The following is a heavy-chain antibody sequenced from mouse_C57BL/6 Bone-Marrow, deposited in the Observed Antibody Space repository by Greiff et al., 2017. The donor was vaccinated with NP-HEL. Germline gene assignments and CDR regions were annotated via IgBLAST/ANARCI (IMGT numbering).Heavy chain of an antibody. CDR1: GYTFTSYG. Sequence: EVKLQQSGAELVRPGSSVKMSCKTSGYTFTSYGINWVKQRPGQGLEWIGYIYIGNGYTKYNEKFKGKATLTADTSSSTAYMQLSSLTSEDSAIEYGAGKGTWGGYFDVWGTGTTVTVSS. D-gene: IGHD3-3*01. CDR2: IYIGNGYT. CDR3: AGKGTWGGYFDV. V-gene: IGHV1-58*01. J-gene: IGHJ1*03.